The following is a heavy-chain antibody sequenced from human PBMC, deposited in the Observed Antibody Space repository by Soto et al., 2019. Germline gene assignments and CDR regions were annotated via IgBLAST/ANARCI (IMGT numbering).Heavy chain of an antibody. CDR2: IIPIFGTA. J-gene: IGHJ4*02. CDR1: GGTFSSYA. Sequence: SVKVSCKASGGTFSSYAISWVRQAPGQGLEWMGGIIPIFGTANYAQKFQGRVTITADESTSTAYMELSSLRSEDTAVYYCARTRIGGVGATEHFDYWGQGTLVTVSS. D-gene: IGHD1-26*01. CDR3: ARTRIGGVGATEHFDY. V-gene: IGHV1-69*13.